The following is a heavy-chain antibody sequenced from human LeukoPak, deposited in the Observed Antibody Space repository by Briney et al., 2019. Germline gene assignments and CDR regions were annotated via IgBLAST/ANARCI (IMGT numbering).Heavy chain of an antibody. CDR1: GGSFSGYY. Sequence: SETLSLTCAVYGGSFSGYYWSWIRQPPGKGLEWIGEINHSGSTNYNPSLKSRVAISVDTSKNQFSLKLSSVTAADTAVYYCASGYSGSFTGNYHYYMDVWGKGTTVTVSS. V-gene: IGHV4-34*01. J-gene: IGHJ6*03. CDR3: ASGYSGSFTGNYHYYMDV. D-gene: IGHD1-26*01. CDR2: INHSGST.